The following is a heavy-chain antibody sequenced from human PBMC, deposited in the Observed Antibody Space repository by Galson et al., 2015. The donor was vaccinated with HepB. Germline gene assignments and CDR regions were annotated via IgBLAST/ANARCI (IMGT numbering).Heavy chain of an antibody. Sequence: SVKVSCKASGSTFTSYDINWVRQATGQGLEWMGWMNPNSGNRGYAHKFQGRVSMSRDTSIGTIYMELSSLTSEDTAVYYCARGLGDDTSGYYLYYFDYWGQGTLVTVSS. D-gene: IGHD3-22*01. CDR3: ARGLGDDTSGYYLYYFDY. V-gene: IGHV1-8*01. CDR1: GSTFTSYD. CDR2: MNPNSGNR. J-gene: IGHJ4*02.